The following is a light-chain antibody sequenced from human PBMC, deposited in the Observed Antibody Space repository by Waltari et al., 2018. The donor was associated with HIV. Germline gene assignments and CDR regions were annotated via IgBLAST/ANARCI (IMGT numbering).Light chain of an antibody. CDR1: SSNLGSYY. Sequence: QSVLTQPPSASGTPGQRVTISCSGSSSNLGSYYVYWYQQLPGPAPKLLIYRNNQRPSGVPDRFSGSKSGTSASLAISGLRSEDEADYYCAAWDGSHVVFGGGTKLTVL. V-gene: IGLV1-47*01. J-gene: IGLJ2*01. CDR2: RNN. CDR3: AAWDGSHVV.